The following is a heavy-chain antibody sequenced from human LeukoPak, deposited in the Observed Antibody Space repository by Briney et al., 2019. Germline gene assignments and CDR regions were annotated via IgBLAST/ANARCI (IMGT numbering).Heavy chain of an antibody. Sequence: PSETLSLTCAVYGGSFSGYYWSWIRQPPGKGLEWIGEINHSGSANYNPSLKSRVTISVDTSKKQFSLKLSSVTAADTAVYYCASSQIGVRGVILFDYWGQGTLVTVSS. J-gene: IGHJ4*02. CDR3: ASSQIGVRGVILFDY. CDR1: GGSFSGYY. CDR2: INHSGSA. D-gene: IGHD3-10*01. V-gene: IGHV4-34*01.